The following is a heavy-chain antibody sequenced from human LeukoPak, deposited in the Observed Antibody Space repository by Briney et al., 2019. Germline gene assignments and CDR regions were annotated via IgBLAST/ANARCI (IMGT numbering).Heavy chain of an antibody. J-gene: IGHJ4*02. V-gene: IGHV3-21*04. Sequence: TGGSLRLSCAASGFTFSHYGMDWVRQAPGKGLEWVSSISSSSSYIYYADSVKGRFTISRDNSKNTLYLQMNSLRAEDTAVYYCAKVCSGRNCSSTRSSVGHFDYWGQGTLVTVSS. D-gene: IGHD2-2*01. CDR2: ISSSSSYI. CDR3: AKVCSGRNCSSTRSSVGHFDY. CDR1: GFTFSHYG.